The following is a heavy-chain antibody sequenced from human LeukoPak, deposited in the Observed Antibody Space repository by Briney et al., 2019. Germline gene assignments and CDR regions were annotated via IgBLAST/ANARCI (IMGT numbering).Heavy chain of an antibody. Sequence: GSLRLSCAASGFPFSSYAMSWVRQAPGKGLEGGSAISGSGGSTYYADSVKGRFTISRDNSKNTLYLQLNSLRAEDTAVYYCAKARSGSYYRDAFDIWGQGTMVTVPS. J-gene: IGHJ3*02. V-gene: IGHV3-23*01. CDR3: AKARSGSYYRDAFDI. CDR1: GFPFSSYA. D-gene: IGHD1-26*01. CDR2: ISGSGGST.